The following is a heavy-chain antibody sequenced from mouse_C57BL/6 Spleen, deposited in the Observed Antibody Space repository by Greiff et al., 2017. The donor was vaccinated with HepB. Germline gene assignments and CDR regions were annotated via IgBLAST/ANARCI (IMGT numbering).Heavy chain of an antibody. V-gene: IGHV1-53*01. CDR1: GYTFTSYW. J-gene: IGHJ2*01. CDR3: ARLITTVVAFDY. Sequence: VQLQQPGTELVKPGASAKLSCKASGYTFTSYWMHWVKQRPGQGLEWIGNINPSNGGTNYNEKFKSKATLTVDKSSSTAYMQLSSLTSEDSAVYYCARLITTVVAFDYWGQGTTLTVSS. D-gene: IGHD1-1*01. CDR2: INPSNGGT.